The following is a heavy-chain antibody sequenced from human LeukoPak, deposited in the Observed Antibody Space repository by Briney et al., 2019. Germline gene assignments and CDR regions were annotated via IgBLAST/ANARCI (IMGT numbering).Heavy chain of an antibody. CDR2: ISLVDGSST. CDR1: GFNLRSCW. CDR3: VGGSSGWYGIDH. J-gene: IGHJ4*02. Sequence: GGSLRLSCAASGFNLRSCWMHWVRQAPGKGLVWFSQISLVDGSSTYYADSVKGRFTISRDNAKNTLYLHMNSLRAEDTALYYCVGGSSGWYGIDHWGQGTLVTVSS. D-gene: IGHD6-19*01. V-gene: IGHV3-74*01.